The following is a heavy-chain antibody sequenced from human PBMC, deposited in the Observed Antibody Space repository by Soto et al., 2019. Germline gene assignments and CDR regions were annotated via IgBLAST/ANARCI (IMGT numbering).Heavy chain of an antibody. Sequence: GSLRLSCSASGFTFSSYVMNWVRQAPGKGLEYVSGITSNGGSTFYADSVKGRFIISRDNSQNTVYLQMSSLTTADTAVYYCLVASAAYWGQGT. J-gene: IGHJ4*02. V-gene: IGHV3-64D*06. CDR2: ITSNGGST. CDR3: LVASAAY. D-gene: IGHD6-13*01. CDR1: GFTFSSYV.